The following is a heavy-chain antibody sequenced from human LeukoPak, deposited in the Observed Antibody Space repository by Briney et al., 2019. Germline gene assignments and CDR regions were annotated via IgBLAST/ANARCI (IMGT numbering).Heavy chain of an antibody. CDR3: ARDFQQAYGDYGDYFDY. V-gene: IGHV1-69*04. Sequence: GASVKVSCKASGGTFSSYAISWVRQAPGQGLEWMGRIIPILGIANYAQKFQGRVTITVDKSTSTAYMELSSLRSEDTAVYYCARDFQQAYGDYGDYFDYWGQGTLVTVSS. CDR1: GGTFSSYA. J-gene: IGHJ4*02. D-gene: IGHD4-17*01. CDR2: IIPILGIA.